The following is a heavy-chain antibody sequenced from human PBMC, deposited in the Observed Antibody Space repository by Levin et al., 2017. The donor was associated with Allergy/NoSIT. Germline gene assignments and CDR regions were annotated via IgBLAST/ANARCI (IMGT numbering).Heavy chain of an antibody. CDR3: TRPGYYYYDSSGSSTGYYGMDV. CDR2: IRSKANSYAT. D-gene: IGHD3-22*01. V-gene: IGHV3-73*01. Sequence: GGSLRLSCAASGFTFSGSAMHWVRQASGKGLEWVGRIRSKANSYATAYAASVKGRFTISRDDSKNTAYLQMNSLKTEDTAVYYCTRPGYYYYDSSGSSTGYYGMDVWGQGTTVTVSS. J-gene: IGHJ6*02. CDR1: GFTFSGSA.